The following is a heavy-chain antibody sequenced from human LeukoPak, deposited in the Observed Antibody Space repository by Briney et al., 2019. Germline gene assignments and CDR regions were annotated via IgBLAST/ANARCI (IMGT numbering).Heavy chain of an antibody. CDR1: GFTFDDYA. J-gene: IGHJ4*02. CDR2: ISWNSGSI. Sequence: GGSLRLSCAASGFTFDDYAMHWVRQAPGKGLEWVSGISWNSGSIGYADSVKGRFTISRDNAKNSLYLQMNSLRAEDTALHYCAKDLLYSGSYSPFDYWGQGTLVTVSS. CDR3: AKDLLYSGSYSPFDY. V-gene: IGHV3-9*01. D-gene: IGHD1-26*01.